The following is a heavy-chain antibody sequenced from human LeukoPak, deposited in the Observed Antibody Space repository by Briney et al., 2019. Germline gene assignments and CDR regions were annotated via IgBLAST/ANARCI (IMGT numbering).Heavy chain of an antibody. CDR3: ASGVAVAGTMI. V-gene: IGHV4-59*08. Sequence: SETLSLTCTVSGGSINSYYWSWIRQPPGKGLEWIGYIYYSGSTNYNPSLKSRVTISVDTSKNQFSLKLSSVTAADTAVYYCASGVAVAGTMIWGQGTLVTVSS. CDR1: GGSINSYY. D-gene: IGHD6-19*01. J-gene: IGHJ4*02. CDR2: IYYSGST.